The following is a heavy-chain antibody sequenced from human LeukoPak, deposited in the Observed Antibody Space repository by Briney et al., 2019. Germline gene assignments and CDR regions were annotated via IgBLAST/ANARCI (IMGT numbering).Heavy chain of an antibody. CDR3: ARTSVAANRGAFDY. D-gene: IGHD6-6*01. CDR1: GGSISSYY. V-gene: IGHV4-4*07. Sequence: PSETLSLTCTVSGGSISSYYWSWIRQPAGKGLEWIGRISTSGSSIYSPSLRSRVTMSVDTSKNQYSLKLTSVTAADTAVYYCARTSVAANRGAFDYWGQGTLVTVSS. CDR2: ISTSGSS. J-gene: IGHJ4*02.